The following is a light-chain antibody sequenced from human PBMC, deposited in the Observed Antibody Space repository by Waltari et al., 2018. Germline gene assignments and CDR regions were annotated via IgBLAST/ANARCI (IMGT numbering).Light chain of an antibody. J-gene: IGLJ2*01. CDR3: FCLTDGNSGV. CDR1: LTKRF. CDR2: KDT. Sequence: LTKRFSRWFQQKPGQAPVLILYKDTQRPSGIPDRFSGATSGTTVTLTITEAHPDDEADYFCFCLTDGNSGVFGGGTKLTVL. V-gene: IGLV3-27*01.